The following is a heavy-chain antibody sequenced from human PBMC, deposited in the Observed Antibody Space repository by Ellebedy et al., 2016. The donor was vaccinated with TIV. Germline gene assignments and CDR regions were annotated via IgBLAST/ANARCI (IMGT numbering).Heavy chain of an antibody. Sequence: GESLKISCAASGFTFDDYGMNWVRQAPGKGLEWVSGINWNGISTGYADFVKGRFTISRDNTKNSLYLQMNSLTAEDTAVYYCAKALSVWGQGTLVTVSS. V-gene: IGHV3-20*04. J-gene: IGHJ4*02. CDR2: INWNGIST. CDR1: GFTFDDYG. CDR3: AKALSV. D-gene: IGHD3-16*02.